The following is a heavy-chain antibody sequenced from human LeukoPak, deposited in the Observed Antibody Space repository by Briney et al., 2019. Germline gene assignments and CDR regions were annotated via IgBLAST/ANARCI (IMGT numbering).Heavy chain of an antibody. CDR2: IYTSGST. V-gene: IGHV4-4*07. CDR3: ARHSLGGIVVVPAAIDYYMDV. CDR1: GGSISSYY. Sequence: SETLSLTCTVSGGSISSYYWSWIRQPAGKGLEWIGRIYTSGSTNYNPSLKSRVTISVDTSKNQFSLKLSSVTAADTAVYYCARHSLGGIVVVPAAIDYYMDVWGKGTTVTVSS. J-gene: IGHJ6*03. D-gene: IGHD2-2*01.